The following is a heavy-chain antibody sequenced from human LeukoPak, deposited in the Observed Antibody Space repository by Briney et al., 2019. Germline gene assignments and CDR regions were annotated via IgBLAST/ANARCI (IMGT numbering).Heavy chain of an antibody. Sequence: SETLSLTCAVYGGSFSGYYWSWIRQPPGKGLEWIGEINHSGSTNYNPSLKSRVTISVDTSKNQFSLKLSSVTAADTAVYYCVRGGMTIFGVVIGRAFDYWGQGTLVTVSS. D-gene: IGHD3-3*01. CDR2: INHSGST. V-gene: IGHV4-34*01. J-gene: IGHJ4*02. CDR3: VRGGMTIFGVVIGRAFDY. CDR1: GGSFSGYY.